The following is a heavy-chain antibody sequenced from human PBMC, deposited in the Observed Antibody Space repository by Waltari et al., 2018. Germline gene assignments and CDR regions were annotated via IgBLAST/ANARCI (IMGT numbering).Heavy chain of an antibody. D-gene: IGHD6-19*01. Sequence: QMQLVQSGAEVKKTGSSLKVSCKASGYTFNYRYLPWFRQAPGQAREWMGWITPFNGNTKYAQKFQDRVTITRDRSMSTAYMELSSLRSEDTAMYYCAKGGGVAGTHACDIWGQGTMVTVSS. J-gene: IGHJ3*02. V-gene: IGHV1-45*02. CDR1: GYTFNYRY. CDR3: AKGGGVAGTHACDI. CDR2: ITPFNGNT.